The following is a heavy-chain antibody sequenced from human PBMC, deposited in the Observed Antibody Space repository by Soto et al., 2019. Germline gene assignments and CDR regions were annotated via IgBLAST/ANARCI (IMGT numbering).Heavy chain of an antibody. CDR3: ARGRYCLTGRCFPNWFDS. V-gene: IGHV4-30-4*01. CDR2: IYKSATT. D-gene: IGHD7-27*01. Sequence: QVQLLESGPGLVKPSQTLSLTCSVSGDSISNLDYFWAWIRQPPGQALEYIGYIYKSATTYYNPSFESRVAISVGKSKSQFSLNVTSVTAADTAVYFCARGRYCLTGRCFPNWFDSWGQGALVTVSS. CDR1: GDSISNLDYF. J-gene: IGHJ5*01.